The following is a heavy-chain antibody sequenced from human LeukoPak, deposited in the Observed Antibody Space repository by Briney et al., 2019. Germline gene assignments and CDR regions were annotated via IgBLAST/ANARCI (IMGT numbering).Heavy chain of an antibody. CDR1: GFTFSSYW. Sequence: PGGSLRLSCAASGFTFSSYWMHWVRQAPGKGLVWVSRINSDGSSTSYADSVKGRFTISRDNAKNTLYLQMNSLRAEDTAVYYCAKSYGYDTRVHYYYYMDVWGKGTTVTISS. V-gene: IGHV3-74*01. D-gene: IGHD3-9*01. J-gene: IGHJ6*03. CDR3: AKSYGYDTRVHYYYYMDV. CDR2: INSDGSST.